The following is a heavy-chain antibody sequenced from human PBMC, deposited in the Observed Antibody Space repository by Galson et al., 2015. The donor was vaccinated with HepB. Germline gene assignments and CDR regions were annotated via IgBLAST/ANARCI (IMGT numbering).Heavy chain of an antibody. CDR3: TTNLWVLYYGMDV. D-gene: IGHD3/OR15-3a*01. V-gene: IGHV3-15*01. J-gene: IGHJ6*02. CDR1: GITFSNAW. Sequence: SLRLSCAASGITFSNAWMSWVRQAPGKGLQWVGRINSKTDGGTTDYAAPVKGRFTISRDDSKSTLYLHMNRLITEDTAVYYCTTNLWVLYYGMDVWGQGTTVTVS. CDR2: INSKTDGGTT.